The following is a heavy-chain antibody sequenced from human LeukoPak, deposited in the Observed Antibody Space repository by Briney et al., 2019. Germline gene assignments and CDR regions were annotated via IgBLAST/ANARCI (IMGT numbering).Heavy chain of an antibody. J-gene: IGHJ5*02. V-gene: IGHV3-48*01. D-gene: IGHD2-8*02. CDR2: ISSSSSTI. Sequence: GGSLRLSCAASGFTFSSYSMNWVRQAPGKGLEWVSSISSSSSTIYYADSVKGRFTISGDNAKNSLYLQMNSLRAEDTAVYYCARDTGGRGWFDPWGQGTLVTVSS. CDR1: GFTFSSYS. CDR3: ARDTGGRGWFDP.